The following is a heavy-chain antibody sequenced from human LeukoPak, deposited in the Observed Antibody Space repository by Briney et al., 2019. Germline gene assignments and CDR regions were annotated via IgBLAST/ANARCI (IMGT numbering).Heavy chain of an antibody. CDR3: AKDQATFGIYDYGMDV. J-gene: IGHJ6*02. V-gene: IGHV3-9*01. CDR2: ISWNSGST. D-gene: IGHD3-3*01. Sequence: GGSLRLSCAASGFTFDDYALYWVRQSPGKGLEWVSGISWNSGSTGYADSVRGRFTISRDNAKKSLYLQMNSLRDEDTALYYCAKDQATFGIYDYGMDVWGQGTKVTVSS. CDR1: GFTFDDYA.